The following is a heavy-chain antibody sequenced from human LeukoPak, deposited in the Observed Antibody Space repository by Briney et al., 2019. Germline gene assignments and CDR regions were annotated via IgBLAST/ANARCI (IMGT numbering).Heavy chain of an antibody. V-gene: IGHV4-4*07. CDR1: GGSISSYY. D-gene: IGHD5-18*01. J-gene: IGHJ4*02. Sequence: NSSETLSLTCTVSGGSISSYYWSWIRQPAGKGVEWIGRIYTSGSTNYNPSLKSRVTMSVDTSKNQFSLKLSSVTAADTAVYYCARVSRSYGSSYTFDYWGQGTLVTVSS. CDR3: ARVSRSYGSSYTFDY. CDR2: IYTSGST.